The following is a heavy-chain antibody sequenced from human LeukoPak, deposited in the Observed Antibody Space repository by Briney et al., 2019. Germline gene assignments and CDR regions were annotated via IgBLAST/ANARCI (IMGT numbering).Heavy chain of an antibody. V-gene: IGHV3-48*03. Sequence: GGSLRLSCAASGFTFSSYEMNWVRQAPGKGLEWVSYISSSGSTIYYADSVKGRFTISRDNAKNSLYLQMNSLRAEDTAVYYCARPQYGSGPFDYWGQGTLVTVSS. CDR1: GFTFSSYE. CDR3: ARPQYGSGPFDY. CDR2: ISSSGSTI. D-gene: IGHD3-10*01. J-gene: IGHJ4*02.